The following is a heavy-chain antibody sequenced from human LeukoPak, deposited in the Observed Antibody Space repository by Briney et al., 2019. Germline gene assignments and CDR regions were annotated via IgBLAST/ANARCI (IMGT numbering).Heavy chain of an antibody. J-gene: IGHJ5*02. Sequence: SETLSLTCTASGGSISSSSYYWGWIRQPPGKGLEWIGSIYYSGSTYYNPSLKSRVTISVDTSKNQFSLKLSSVTAADTAVYYCARLSTYYDFWSGYLNWFDPWGQGTLVTVSS. CDR1: GGSISSSSYY. V-gene: IGHV4-39*01. CDR2: IYYSGST. CDR3: ARLSTYYDFWSGYLNWFDP. D-gene: IGHD3-3*01.